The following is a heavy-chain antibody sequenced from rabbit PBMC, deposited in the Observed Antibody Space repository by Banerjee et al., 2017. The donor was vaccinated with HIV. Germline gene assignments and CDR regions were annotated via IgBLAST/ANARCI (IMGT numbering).Heavy chain of an antibody. CDR2: IYPDYGST. Sequence: QEQLVESGGGLVTLGGSLKLSCKASGIDFSSYGISWVRQAPGKGLEWIAYIYPDYGSTDYASWVNGRFTISLDNAQNTVFLQMTSLTAADTATYFCARDRVLYDDYGDYVQGTRLDLWGPGTLVTVS. J-gene: IGHJ3*01. CDR3: ARDRVLYDDYGDYVQGTRLDL. V-gene: IGHV1S47*01. D-gene: IGHD2-1*01. CDR1: GIDFSSYG.